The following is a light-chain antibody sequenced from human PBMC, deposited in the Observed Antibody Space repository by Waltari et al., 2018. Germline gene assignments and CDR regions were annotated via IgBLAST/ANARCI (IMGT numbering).Light chain of an antibody. Sequence: QSLLTQPPSASGTPGQTVTNSCSGSWSNTGTNLVSWYQQLPGTAPKLLIHSNNQRPSGVPDRFSCSKSGTSASLAISGLQSADEADYYCSAWDDSLNGHVIFGGGTKLTVL. V-gene: IGLV1-44*01. J-gene: IGLJ2*01. CDR3: SAWDDSLNGHVI. CDR1: WSNTGTNL. CDR2: SNN.